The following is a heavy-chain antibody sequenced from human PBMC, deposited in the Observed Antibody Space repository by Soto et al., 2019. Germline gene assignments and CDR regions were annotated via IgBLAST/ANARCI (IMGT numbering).Heavy chain of an antibody. CDR2: IYYSGST. Sequence: SETLSLTCTVSGGSISSGDYYWSWIRQPPGKVLELIGYIYYSGSTYYNPSLKSRVTISVDTSKNQFSLMLSSVTAADTAVYYCARVGGFGATTIDYWGQGIVVTVSS. CDR3: ARVGGFGATTIDY. D-gene: IGHD3-10*01. CDR1: GGSISSGDYY. V-gene: IGHV4-30-4*01. J-gene: IGHJ4*02.